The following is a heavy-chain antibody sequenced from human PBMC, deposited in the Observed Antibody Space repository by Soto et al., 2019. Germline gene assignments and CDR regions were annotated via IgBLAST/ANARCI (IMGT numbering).Heavy chain of an antibody. CDR1: GGTFSSYA. CDR2: IIPIFGTA. Sequence: AASVKVSCKASGGTFSSYAISWVRQAPGQGLEWMGGIIPIFGTANYAQKFQGRVTITADESTSTAYMELSSLRSEDTAVYYCARARANRDFWSGYPFDYWGQGTLVTVSS. CDR3: ARARANRDFWSGYPFDY. J-gene: IGHJ4*02. V-gene: IGHV1-69*13. D-gene: IGHD3-3*01.